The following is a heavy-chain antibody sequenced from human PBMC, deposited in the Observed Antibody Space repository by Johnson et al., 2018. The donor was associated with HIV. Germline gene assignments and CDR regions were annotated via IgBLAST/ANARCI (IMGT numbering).Heavy chain of an antibody. CDR2: ISSSGSTI. J-gene: IGHJ3*02. Sequence: QVQPVESGGGLVKPGGSLRLPCAASGFTFSDYYMSWIRQAPGKGLEWVSYISSSGSTIYYAAPVTGRFTISRDNAKNSLYLQMNSLRAEDTALYYCASVLGRVYSGYDKNYDAFDIWGQGTMVTVSS. CDR3: ASVLGRVYSGYDKNYDAFDI. D-gene: IGHD5-12*01. V-gene: IGHV3-11*01. CDR1: GFTFSDYY.